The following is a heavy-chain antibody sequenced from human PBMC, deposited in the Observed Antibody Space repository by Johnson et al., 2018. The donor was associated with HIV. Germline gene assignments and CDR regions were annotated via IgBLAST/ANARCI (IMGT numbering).Heavy chain of an antibody. CDR1: GFTFSSYA. Sequence: VQLVESGGGVVQPGRSLRLSCAASGFTFSSYAMHWVRQAPGKGLEWVAVISYDGSNKYYADSVKGRFTISRDNAKNSLYLQMNSLRAEDTAVYYCASDWGSGAFDIWGQGTMVTVSS. CDR2: ISYDGSNK. V-gene: IGHV3-30*04. CDR3: ASDWGSGAFDI. J-gene: IGHJ3*02. D-gene: IGHD7-27*01.